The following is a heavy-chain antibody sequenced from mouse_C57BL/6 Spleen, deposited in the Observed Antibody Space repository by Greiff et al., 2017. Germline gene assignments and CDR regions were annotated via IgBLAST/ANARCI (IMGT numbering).Heavy chain of an antibody. CDR3: AMGGNPYYFDY. J-gene: IGHJ2*01. D-gene: IGHD2-1*01. V-gene: IGHV1-81*01. Sequence: QVHVKQSGAELARPGASVKLSCKASGYTFTSYGISWVKQRTGQGLEWIGEIYPRSGNTYYNEKFKGKATLTADKSSSTAYMELRSLTSEDSAVYFCAMGGNPYYFDYWGQGTTLTVSS. CDR1: GYTFTSYG. CDR2: IYPRSGNT.